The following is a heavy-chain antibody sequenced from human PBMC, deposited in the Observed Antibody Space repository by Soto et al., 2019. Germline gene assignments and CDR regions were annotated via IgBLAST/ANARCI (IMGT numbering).Heavy chain of an antibody. CDR1: GYTFTGYY. Sequence: ASVKVSCKASGYTFTGYYMHWVRQAPGQGLEWMGWINPNSGGTNYAQKFQGWVTMTRDTSISTAYMELSRLRSDDTAVYYCARAVRTTVAAPHFDYWGQGTLVTVSS. J-gene: IGHJ4*02. V-gene: IGHV1-2*04. D-gene: IGHD4-17*01. CDR3: ARAVRTTVAAPHFDY. CDR2: INPNSGGT.